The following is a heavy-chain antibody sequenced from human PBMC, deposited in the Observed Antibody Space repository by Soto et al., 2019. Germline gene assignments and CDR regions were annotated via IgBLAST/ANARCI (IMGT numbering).Heavy chain of an antibody. CDR2: MKSKGNNYAT. Sequence: EVQLVESGGGLVQPGGSLTISCVASGFTFSVSAMHWVRQASGKGLEWVGRMKSKGNNYATAYAASVQGRFTISRDDSTPKTYLHISSLKTEETAVYYCARHRIIWANHMTTVISHGGFDIWGQGKLVTVSS. D-gene: IGHD4-17*01. CDR1: GFTFSVSA. CDR3: ARHRIIWANHMTTVISHGGFDI. V-gene: IGHV3-73*01. J-gene: IGHJ3*02.